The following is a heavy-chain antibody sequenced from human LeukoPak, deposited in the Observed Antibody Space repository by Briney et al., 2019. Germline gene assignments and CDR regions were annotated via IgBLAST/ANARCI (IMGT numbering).Heavy chain of an antibody. CDR3: ARGPQASYYYDSSGIYYMDV. CDR1: GFTFSGHW. J-gene: IGHJ6*03. V-gene: IGHV3-7*01. CDR2: INQGGSEK. D-gene: IGHD3-22*01. Sequence: GGSLRLSCAASGFTFSGHWMSWVRQAPGKGLEWVANINQGGSEKYYVDSVKGRFTISRDNAKNSLYLQMNSLRAEDTAVYYCARGPQASYYYDSSGIYYMDVWGKGTTVTVSS.